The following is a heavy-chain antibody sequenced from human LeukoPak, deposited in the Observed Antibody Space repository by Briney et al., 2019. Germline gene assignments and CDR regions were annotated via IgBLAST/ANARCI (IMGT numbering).Heavy chain of an antibody. J-gene: IGHJ4*02. V-gene: IGHV4-59*08. Sequence: PSETLSLTCTVSGGSISSYYWSWIRQPPGKGLEWIGYIYYSGSTNYNPSLKSRVTISVDTSKNQFSLKLSSVTAADTAVYYCASHSGYDWSGFDYWGQGTLVTVSS. CDR1: GGSISSYY. CDR2: IYYSGST. D-gene: IGHD5-12*01. CDR3: ASHSGYDWSGFDY.